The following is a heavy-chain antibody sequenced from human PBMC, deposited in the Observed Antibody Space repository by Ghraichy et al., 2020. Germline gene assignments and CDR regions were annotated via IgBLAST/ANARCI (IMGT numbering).Heavy chain of an antibody. V-gene: IGHV3-23*01. CDR1: EFMFSSYA. Sequence: GGSLRLSCAASEFMFSSYAMSWFRQAPGKGLEWVSAITGSGVGIGVRTYYADSVKGRFTISRDNSKKILSLQMDRLRADDTAVYYCAKIYDSSGYYPYYFDYWGQGTLVTVSS. J-gene: IGHJ4*02. D-gene: IGHD3-22*01. CDR3: AKIYDSSGYYPYYFDY. CDR2: ITGSGVGIGVRT.